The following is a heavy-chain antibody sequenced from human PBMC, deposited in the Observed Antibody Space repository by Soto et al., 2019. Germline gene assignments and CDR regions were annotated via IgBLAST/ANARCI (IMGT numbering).Heavy chain of an antibody. Sequence: PGGSLRLSCAASGFTFDDYAMHWVRQAPGKGLEWVSGISWNSGSIGYVDSVKGRFTISRDNAKNSLYLQMNSLRAEDTALYYCAKDAYDYVLKGAFDIWGQGTMVTVSS. CDR2: ISWNSGSI. V-gene: IGHV3-9*01. D-gene: IGHD3-16*01. CDR3: AKDAYDYVLKGAFDI. CDR1: GFTFDDYA. J-gene: IGHJ3*02.